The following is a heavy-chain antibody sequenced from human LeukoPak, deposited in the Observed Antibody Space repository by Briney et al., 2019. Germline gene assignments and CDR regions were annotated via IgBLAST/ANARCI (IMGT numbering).Heavy chain of an antibody. D-gene: IGHD3-22*01. CDR2: ISSSGNNA. Sequence: PGGSLRLSCAVSGFTFRGAAMTWVRQAPGKGLEWVSLISSSGNNAYYADSVKGRFTISRDNSKNTLYLQMNSLRAEDTAVYSCAKGRPYYYDPFDPWGQGTLVTVSS. CDR1: GFTFRGAA. CDR3: AKGRPYYYDPFDP. V-gene: IGHV3-23*01. J-gene: IGHJ5*02.